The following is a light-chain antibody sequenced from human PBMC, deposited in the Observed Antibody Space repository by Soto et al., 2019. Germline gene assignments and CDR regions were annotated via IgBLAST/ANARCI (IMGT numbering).Light chain of an antibody. Sequence: EIVLTQSPATLSLSPGERATLSCRASQSVSRYLAWYQQKPGQAPRLLIYDASNRATGIPARFSGSGSGTDFTLTISSLEPEDFAVYYCQQRSNWPTTTFGPGTKVDIK. CDR3: QQRSNWPTTT. CDR1: QSVSRY. V-gene: IGKV3-11*01. CDR2: DAS. J-gene: IGKJ3*01.